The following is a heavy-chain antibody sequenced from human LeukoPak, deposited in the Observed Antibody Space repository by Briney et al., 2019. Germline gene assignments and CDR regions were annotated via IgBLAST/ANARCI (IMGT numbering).Heavy chain of an antibody. CDR1: GFTFSAST. CDR2: IRTKASSYAT. Sequence: GGSLKLSCAASGFTFSASTLHWVRQASGKGLEWVGRIRTKASSYATVCAASMKGRFTISRDDSKNTAYLQMNSLRAEDTAVYYCAKPRTRFLEWFLFDIWGQGTMVTVSS. J-gene: IGHJ3*02. V-gene: IGHV3-73*01. D-gene: IGHD3-3*01. CDR3: AKPRTRFLEWFLFDI.